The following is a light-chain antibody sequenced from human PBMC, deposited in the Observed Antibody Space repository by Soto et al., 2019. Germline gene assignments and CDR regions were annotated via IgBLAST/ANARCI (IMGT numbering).Light chain of an antibody. V-gene: IGLV1-44*01. J-gene: IGLJ2*01. Sequence: QPVLTQPPSASGTPGQRVTISCSGSSSNIGTNTVNWYHHLPGTAPKLLIYNHDQRPSGVPDRFSGSKSGTSASLAISGLQSEDEADYYCAGWDDSLNGVVFGGGTKLTVL. CDR3: AGWDDSLNGVV. CDR2: NHD. CDR1: SSNIGTNT.